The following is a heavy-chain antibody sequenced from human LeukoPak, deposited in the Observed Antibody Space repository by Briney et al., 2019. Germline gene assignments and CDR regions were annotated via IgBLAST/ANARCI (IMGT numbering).Heavy chain of an antibody. CDR2: IIPIFGTA. CDR3: AREKYRDGPAGY. Sequence: ASVKVSCKASGGTFSSYAISWVRQAPGQGLEWMGGIIPIFGTANYAQKFQGRVTITADESTSTAYMELSSLRSEDTAVYYCAREKYRDGPAGYWGQGTLVTVSS. J-gene: IGHJ4*02. V-gene: IGHV1-69*13. CDR1: GGTFSSYA. D-gene: IGHD5-24*01.